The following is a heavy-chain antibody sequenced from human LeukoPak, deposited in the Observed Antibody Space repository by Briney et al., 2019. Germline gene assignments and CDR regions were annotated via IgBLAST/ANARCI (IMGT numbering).Heavy chain of an antibody. CDR2: ISAYNGNT. D-gene: IGHD3-22*01. V-gene: IGHV1-18*01. Sequence: ASVKVSCKASGYTSTNYGIIWVRQAPGQGLEWVGWISAYNGNTNFAQKLQGRVTLTTGTSTGTAYMELRSLRSDDTAVYYCAGYYYDSSGYPRPWFDPWGQGTLVTVSS. CDR1: GYTSTNYG. CDR3: AGYYYDSSGYPRPWFDP. J-gene: IGHJ5*02.